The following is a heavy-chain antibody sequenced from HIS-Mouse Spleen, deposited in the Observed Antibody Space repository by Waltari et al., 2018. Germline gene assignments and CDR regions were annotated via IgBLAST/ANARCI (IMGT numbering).Heavy chain of an antibody. J-gene: IGHJ3*02. CDR2: IYYSGST. D-gene: IGHD3-10*01. V-gene: IGHV4-39*07. CDR1: GGSISSSSYY. CDR3: ARDRIGNLLTDITMVRGVIITRAFDI. Sequence: QLQLQESGPGLVKPSETLSLTCTVSGGSISSSSYYLGWIRQPPGRGLGWIGRIYYSGSTYYNPSLKSRVTISVDTSKNQFSLKLSSVTAADTAVYYCARDRIGNLLTDITMVRGVIITRAFDIWGQGTMVTVSS.